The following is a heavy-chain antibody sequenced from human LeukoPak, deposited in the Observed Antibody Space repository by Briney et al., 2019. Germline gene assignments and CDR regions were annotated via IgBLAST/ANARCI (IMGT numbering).Heavy chain of an antibody. D-gene: IGHD6-13*01. Sequence: QTGGSLRLSCSASGFTLSNYAMHWVRQSPGKGLEYVSALSADGNSKFYAESVKGRFTISRDSSNNTLHLQMSSLRPEDTAVYYCVRKGWVSGAFDYWGQGTLVTVSS. CDR1: GFTLSNYA. J-gene: IGHJ4*02. V-gene: IGHV3-64D*06. CDR3: VRKGWVSGAFDY. CDR2: LSADGNSK.